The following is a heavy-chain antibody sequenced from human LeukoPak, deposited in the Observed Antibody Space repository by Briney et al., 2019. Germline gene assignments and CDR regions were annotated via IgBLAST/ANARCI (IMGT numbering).Heavy chain of an antibody. D-gene: IGHD1-20*01. J-gene: IGHJ4*02. CDR3: ARGPETYNWEGNYFDY. V-gene: IGHV3-48*01. Sequence: GGSLRLSCAASGFTFSSYSMNWVRQAPGKGLEWVSYISSSSTIYYADSVKGRFTISRDNAKNSLYLQMNSLRAEDTAVYYCARGPETYNWEGNYFDYWGQGTLVTVSS. CDR2: ISSSSTI. CDR1: GFTFSSYS.